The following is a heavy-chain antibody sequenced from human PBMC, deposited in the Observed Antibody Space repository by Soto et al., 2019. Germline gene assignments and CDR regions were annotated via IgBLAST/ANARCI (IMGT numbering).Heavy chain of an antibody. CDR2: ISSNSAYI. V-gene: IGHV3-21*01. Sequence: PGGSLRLSCAASGFTFRSFTMNWVRQAPGKGLEWVSTISSNSAYIYYTDALRGRFTISRDNAKNSLHLQMNSLRAEDTAVHCCTRDASRDSSARGWFDPWGPGTLVTVSS. CDR1: GFTFRSFT. CDR3: TRDASRDSSARGWFDP. D-gene: IGHD6-13*01. J-gene: IGHJ5*02.